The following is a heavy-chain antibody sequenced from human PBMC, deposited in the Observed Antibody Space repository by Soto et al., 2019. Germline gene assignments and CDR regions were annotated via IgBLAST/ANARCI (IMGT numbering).Heavy chain of an antibody. CDR1: GFTFSSYG. V-gene: IGHV3-30*18. CDR2: ISYDGSNK. CDR3: AKDSGVAGTWDY. J-gene: IGHJ4*02. D-gene: IGHD6-19*01. Sequence: QVQLVESGGGVVQPGRSLRLSCAASGFTFSSYGMHWVRQAPGKGLEWVAVISYDGSNKYYADSVKGRFTISRDNSKNTLYLQMNSLRAEDTAVYYCAKDSGVAGTWDYWGQGTLVTVSS.